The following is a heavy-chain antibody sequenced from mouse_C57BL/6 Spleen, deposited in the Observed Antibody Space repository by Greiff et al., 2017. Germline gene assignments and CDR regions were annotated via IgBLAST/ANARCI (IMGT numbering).Heavy chain of an antibody. V-gene: IGHV14-2*01. CDR1: GFNIKDYY. CDR3: ARSIYYGNGFAY. Sequence: VQLQQSGAELVKTGASVKLSCPASGFNIKDYYMHWVKQRTGQGLEWIGRIDPEDGETKYASKFQGKATITADTSSNTAYLQLSSLTSEDTAVYYCARSIYYGNGFAYWGQGTLVTVSA. D-gene: IGHD2-1*01. J-gene: IGHJ3*01. CDR2: IDPEDGET.